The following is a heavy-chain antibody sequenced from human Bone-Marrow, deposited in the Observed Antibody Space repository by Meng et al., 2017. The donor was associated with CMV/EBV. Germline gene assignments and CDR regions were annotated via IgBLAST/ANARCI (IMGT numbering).Heavy chain of an antibody. Sequence: GESLKTSRAASGLTFSSYGMHWGRQAPGKGLEWGAFIRYDGSNKYYADSVKGRFTISRDNSKNTLYLQMNSLRAEDTAVYYCARGAAAGPYMGWFDPWGQGTLVTVSS. CDR1: GLTFSSYG. CDR2: IRYDGSNK. CDR3: ARGAAAGPYMGWFDP. V-gene: IGHV3-30*02. D-gene: IGHD6-13*01. J-gene: IGHJ5*02.